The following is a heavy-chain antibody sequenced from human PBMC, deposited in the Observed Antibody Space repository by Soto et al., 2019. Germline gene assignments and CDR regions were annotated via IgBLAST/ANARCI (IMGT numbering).Heavy chain of an antibody. J-gene: IGHJ5*02. CDR3: AREGITIFGVVIPGWFDP. CDR1: GYTFTSYY. CDR2: INPSGGST. Sequence: ASVKVSCKASGYTFTSYYMHWVRQAPGQGLEWMGIINPSGGSTSYAQKFQGRVTMTRDTSTSTVYMELSSLRSEDTAVYYCAREGITIFGVVIPGWFDPWGQGTLVTVS. V-gene: IGHV1-46*01. D-gene: IGHD3-3*01.